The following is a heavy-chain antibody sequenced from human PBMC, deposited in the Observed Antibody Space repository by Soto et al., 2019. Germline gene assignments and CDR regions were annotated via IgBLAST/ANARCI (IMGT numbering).Heavy chain of an antibody. CDR3: AKDQTDSGGYSEY. V-gene: IGHV3-23*01. Sequence: GGSLRLSCAASGFTFSSSAISWVRQAPGKWLEWVSAVSANGQGIYYADSVRGRFTISRDNSKNTVFLHMDSLSAEDTAVYYCAKDQTDSGGYSEYWGQGXLVTVYS. D-gene: IGHD3-22*01. J-gene: IGHJ4*02. CDR1: GFTFSSSA. CDR2: VSANGQGI.